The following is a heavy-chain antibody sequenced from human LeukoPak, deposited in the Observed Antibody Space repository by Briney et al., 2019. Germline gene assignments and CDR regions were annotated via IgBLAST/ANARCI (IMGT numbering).Heavy chain of an antibody. V-gene: IGHV3-33*01. J-gene: IGHJ4*02. CDR1: GFTFSSYG. CDR3: AGSIAVAGTIDY. D-gene: IGHD6-19*01. CDR2: IWYDGSNK. Sequence: GGSLRLSCAASGFTFSSYGMHWVRQAPGKGLEWVAVIWYDGSNKYYADSVKGRFTISRDNSKNTLYLQMNSLRAEDAAVYYCAGSIAVAGTIDYWGQGTLVTVSS.